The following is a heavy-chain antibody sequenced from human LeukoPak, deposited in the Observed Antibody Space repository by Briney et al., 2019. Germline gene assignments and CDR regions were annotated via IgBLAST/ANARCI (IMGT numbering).Heavy chain of an antibody. D-gene: IGHD1-7*01. Sequence: ASVKVSCKASGYTFTSYGISWVRQAPGQGLEWMGWISAYNGNTNYAQKLQGRVTMTTDTSTSTAYMELRSLRSDDTAAYYCARPRRGTLRSHYYYYMDVWGKGTTVTVSS. CDR1: GYTFTSYG. CDR2: ISAYNGNT. J-gene: IGHJ6*03. V-gene: IGHV1-18*01. CDR3: ARPRRGTLRSHYYYYMDV.